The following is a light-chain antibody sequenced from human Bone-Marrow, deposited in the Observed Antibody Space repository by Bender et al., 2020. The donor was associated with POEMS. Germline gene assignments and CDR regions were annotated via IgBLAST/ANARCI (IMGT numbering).Light chain of an antibody. J-gene: IGLJ3*02. Sequence: SYGLTQPPSVSVSPGQTARITCSGDALPRKYAYWYQQRSGQAPVLVIFEDNKRPSGIPERFSGSSSGTLATLTISGAQVEDEADYYCQAWDSSTAWVFGGGTKLTVL. V-gene: IGLV3-10*01. CDR1: ALPRKY. CDR3: QAWDSSTAWV. CDR2: EDN.